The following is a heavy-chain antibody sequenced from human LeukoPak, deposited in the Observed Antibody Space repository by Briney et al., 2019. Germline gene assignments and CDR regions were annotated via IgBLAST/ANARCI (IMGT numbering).Heavy chain of an antibody. CDR2: IKSKTDGGTT. CDR1: GFTFSNAW. CDR3: TTGLFSSGWYEDY. Sequence: PGRSLRLSCAASGFTFSNAWMSWVRQAPGKGLEWVGRIKSKTDGGTTDYAAPVKGRFTISRDDSKNTLYLQMNSLKTEDTAVYYCTTGLFSSGWYEDYWGQGTLVTVSS. J-gene: IGHJ4*02. V-gene: IGHV3-15*01. D-gene: IGHD6-19*01.